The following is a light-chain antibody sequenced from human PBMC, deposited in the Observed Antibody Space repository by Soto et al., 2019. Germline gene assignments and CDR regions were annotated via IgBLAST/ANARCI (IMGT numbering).Light chain of an antibody. CDR1: QSVSSGY. J-gene: IGKJ1*01. Sequence: EIVLTQSPGTLSLSPGERVTLSCRASQSVSSGYLAWYQQKPGQAPRLLIFDASSRATGIPDRFSGSGSGTDFTLSISRLEPEDFAVYYCQQYGSSPRTFGQGTKGGYQT. V-gene: IGKV3-20*01. CDR2: DAS. CDR3: QQYGSSPRT.